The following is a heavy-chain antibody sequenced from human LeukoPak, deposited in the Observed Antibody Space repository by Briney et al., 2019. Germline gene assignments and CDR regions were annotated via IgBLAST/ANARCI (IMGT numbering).Heavy chain of an antibody. CDR1: GYSFTTYW. Sequence: GESLKISCKGSGYSFTTYWITWVRQMPGKGLEWMGRIDPSDSYTNYSPSFQGHFTISADKSISTAYLQWGSLKASDTAMYYCARRGQYGDIWGQGTMVTVSS. CDR2: IDPSDSYT. V-gene: IGHV5-10-1*01. J-gene: IGHJ3*02. D-gene: IGHD2-2*01. CDR3: ARRGQYGDI.